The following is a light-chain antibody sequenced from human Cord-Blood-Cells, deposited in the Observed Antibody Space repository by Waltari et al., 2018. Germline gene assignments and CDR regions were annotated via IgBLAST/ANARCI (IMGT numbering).Light chain of an antibody. V-gene: IGLV1-40*01. CDR1: SSNIGAGYD. CDR2: GNS. CDR3: QSYDSSLSGSV. Sequence: QSVLTQPPSVSGAPGQRVTISCPGSSSNIGAGYDVHWYQQLPGTAPKLLIYGNSTGASGVPDRFAGSKSGTPASLAITGLQAEDEADYYCQSYDSSLSGSVFGGGTKLTVL. J-gene: IGLJ3*02.